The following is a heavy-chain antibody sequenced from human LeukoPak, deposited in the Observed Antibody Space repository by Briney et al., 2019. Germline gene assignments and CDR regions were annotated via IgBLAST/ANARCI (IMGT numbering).Heavy chain of an antibody. CDR3: ARDPSSWYSRDAFDI. J-gene: IGHJ3*02. CDR2: ISYDGSNK. V-gene: IGHV3-30*03. Sequence: LSLTCAVYGGSFSGYYWSWIRQPPGKGLEWVAVISYDGSNKYYADSVKGRFTISRDNSKNTLYLQMNSLRAEDTAVYYCARDPSSWYSRDAFDIWGKGTTVTVSS. CDR1: GGSFSGYY. D-gene: IGHD6-13*01.